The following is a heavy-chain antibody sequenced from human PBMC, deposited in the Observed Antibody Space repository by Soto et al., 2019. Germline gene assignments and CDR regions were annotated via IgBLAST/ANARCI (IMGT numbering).Heavy chain of an antibody. V-gene: IGHV3-33*01. CDR1: GFTVSNTG. CDR3: ARDLCFSCGSIPYLYS. CDR2: IWYDGNTK. Sequence: QPGGSLRLSCAASGFTVSNTGMHWVRQAPGKGLEWVAVIWYDGNTKYYADSVKGRFTISRDTSMNTVYLQMSRLRAEDTAVYYCARDLCFSCGSIPYLYSWGQGTLVTVYS. D-gene: IGHD2-2*01. J-gene: IGHJ4*02.